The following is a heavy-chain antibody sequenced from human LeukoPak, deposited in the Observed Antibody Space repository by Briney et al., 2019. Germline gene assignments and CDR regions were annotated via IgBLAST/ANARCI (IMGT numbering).Heavy chain of an antibody. D-gene: IGHD3-3*01. CDR3: WITIFGVVNLADPDY. V-gene: IGHV1-69*05. CDR2: IIPIFGTA. J-gene: IGHJ4*02. CDR1: GGTFSSYA. Sequence: GASVKVSCKASGGTFSSYAISWVRQAPGQGLEWMGGIIPIFGTANYAQKFQGRVTITTDESTSTAYMELSSLRSEDTAVYYCWITIFGVVNLADPDYWGQGTLVTVSS.